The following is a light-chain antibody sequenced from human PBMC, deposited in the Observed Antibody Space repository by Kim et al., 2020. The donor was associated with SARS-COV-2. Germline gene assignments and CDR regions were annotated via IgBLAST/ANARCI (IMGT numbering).Light chain of an antibody. J-gene: IGLJ2*01. CDR3: LLSYSDSRV. V-gene: IGLV7-46*01. CDR2: DTD. CDR1: TGAVTSGHF. Sequence: PGGTVTLTCDSNTGAVTSGHFPYGFQQKPGQAPRTLIYDTDKRHSWTPARFSGSLLGGKAALTLSAAQAEDEADYYCLLSYSDSRVFGGGTQLTVL.